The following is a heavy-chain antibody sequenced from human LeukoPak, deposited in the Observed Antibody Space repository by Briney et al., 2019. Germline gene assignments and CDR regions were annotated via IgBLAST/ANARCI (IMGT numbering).Heavy chain of an antibody. V-gene: IGHV3-48*03. CDR1: GLTFSSYE. CDR3: ASLGITGTTGYFDY. CDR2: ISSSGSTI. J-gene: IGHJ4*02. Sequence: GGSLRLSCAASGLTFSSYEMNWVRQAPGKGLEWVSYISSSGSTIYYADSVKGRFTISRDNAKNSLYLQMNSLRAEDTAVYYCASLGITGTTGYFDYWGQGTLVTVSS. D-gene: IGHD1-14*01.